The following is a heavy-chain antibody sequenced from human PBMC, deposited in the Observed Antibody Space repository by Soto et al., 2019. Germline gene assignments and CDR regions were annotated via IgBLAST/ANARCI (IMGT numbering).Heavy chain of an antibody. J-gene: IGHJ4*02. CDR2: IYYSGST. CDR1: GGSIRSGGYY. D-gene: IGHD5-18*01. Sequence: QVQLQESGPGLVKPSQTLSLTCTVSGGSIRSGGYYWSWIRQHPGKGLEWIGYIYYSGSTYYNPCLKSRVTISVDTSKNQFSLKLSSVTAADTAVYYCARDQPSGYSYGSFDYWGQGTLVTVSS. CDR3: ARDQPSGYSYGSFDY. V-gene: IGHV4-31*03.